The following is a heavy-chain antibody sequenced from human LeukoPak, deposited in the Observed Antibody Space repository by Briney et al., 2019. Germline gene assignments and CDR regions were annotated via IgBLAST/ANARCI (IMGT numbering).Heavy chain of an antibody. CDR1: GDSISSSSYC. J-gene: IGHJ3*02. D-gene: IGHD5-12*01. CDR3: ARHSRSGYIGYENAFDI. CDR2: IYNSANT. V-gene: IGHV4-39*01. Sequence: SETLSLTCTVSGDSISSSSYCWDWIRQPPGKGLEWIGNIYNSANTHYNPSLKTRITMSVDTSKNQFSLKLNSVTAADTGIYYCARHSRSGYIGYENAFDIWGQGTMVSVSS.